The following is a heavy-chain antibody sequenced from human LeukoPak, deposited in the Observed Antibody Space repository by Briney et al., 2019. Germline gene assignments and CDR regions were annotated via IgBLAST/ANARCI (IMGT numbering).Heavy chain of an antibody. Sequence: PGGSLRLSCAASGFTFSSYAMHWVRQAPGKGLEWVAVISYDGSNKYYADSVKGRFTISRDNSKNTLYLQMNSLRAEDTAVYYCARRRAATHYFDYWGQGTLVTVSS. CDR1: GFTFSSYA. J-gene: IGHJ4*02. CDR3: ARRRAATHYFDY. D-gene: IGHD2-15*01. V-gene: IGHV3-30-3*01. CDR2: ISYDGSNK.